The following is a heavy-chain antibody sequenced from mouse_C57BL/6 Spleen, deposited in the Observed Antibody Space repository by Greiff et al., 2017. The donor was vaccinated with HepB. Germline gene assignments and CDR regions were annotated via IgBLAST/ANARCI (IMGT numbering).Heavy chain of an antibody. CDR2: ISYDGSN. J-gene: IGHJ3*01. Sequence: ESGPGLVKPSQSLSLTCSVTGYSITSGYYWNWIRQFPGNKLEWMGYISYDGSNNYNPSLKNRISITRDTSKNQFFLKLNSVTTEDTATYYCAPDSAAWFAYWGQGTLVTVSA. CDR3: APDSAAWFAY. CDR1: GYSITSGYY. V-gene: IGHV3-6*01. D-gene: IGHD2-4*01.